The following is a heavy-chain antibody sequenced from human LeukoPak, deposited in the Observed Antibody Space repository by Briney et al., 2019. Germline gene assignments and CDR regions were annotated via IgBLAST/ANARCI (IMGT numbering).Heavy chain of an antibody. D-gene: IGHD2-21*01. CDR1: GYTFTSYG. J-gene: IGHJ4*02. CDR2: ISAYNGNT. CDR3: ATLADCGGDCYEGGFDY. V-gene: IGHV1-18*01. Sequence: ASVKVSCKASGYTFTSYGISWVRQAPGQGLVWMGWISAYNGNTNYAQKLQGRVTMTTDTSTSTAYMELRSLRSDDTAVYYCATLADCGGDCYEGGFDYWGQGTLVTVSS.